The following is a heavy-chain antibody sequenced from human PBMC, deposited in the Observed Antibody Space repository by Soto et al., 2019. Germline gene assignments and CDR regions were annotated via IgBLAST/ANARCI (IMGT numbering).Heavy chain of an antibody. J-gene: IGHJ4*02. CDR3: AREIAAAGHLDY. Sequence: ASGTPSPTRTGPGGSISSYYWGRIPQPPGKGLEWIGYIYYSGSTNYNPSLKSRVTISVDTSKNQFSLKLSSVTAADTAVYYCAREIAAAGHLDYWGQGTLVTVSS. D-gene: IGHD6-13*01. CDR1: GGSISSYY. CDR2: IYYSGST. V-gene: IGHV4-59*01.